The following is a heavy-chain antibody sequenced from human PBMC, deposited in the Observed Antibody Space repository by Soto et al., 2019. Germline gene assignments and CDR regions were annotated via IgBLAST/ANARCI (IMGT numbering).Heavy chain of an antibody. Sequence: EVQLLESGGGSVQPGGSLRLSCAASGFTFSNYAMTCVRQAPGKGLEWVSTMGGTDGNTYYADSVKGRVTISRDKSKNTLYLQMNRLRAEDTAVYYCATKYYFGSGSYVFYFDYWGQGTLVTVSS. V-gene: IGHV3-23*01. CDR2: MGGTDGNT. CDR1: GFTFSNYA. J-gene: IGHJ4*02. D-gene: IGHD3-10*01. CDR3: ATKYYFGSGSYVFYFDY.